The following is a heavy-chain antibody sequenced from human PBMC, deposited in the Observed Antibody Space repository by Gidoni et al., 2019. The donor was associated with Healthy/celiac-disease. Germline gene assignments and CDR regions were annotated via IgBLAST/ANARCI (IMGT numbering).Heavy chain of an antibody. CDR1: GGSISSGGYY. D-gene: IGHD3-10*01. J-gene: IGHJ6*03. V-gene: IGHV4-31*03. CDR3: ARDRRGRVRGVIPYYYMDV. Sequence: QVQLQESGSGLVKPSQTLSLPCTVSGGSISSGGYYWSWIRQHPGKGLEWIGYIYYSGSTYYNPSLKSRVTISVDTAKNQFSLKLSSVTAADTAVYYCARDRRGRVRGVIPYYYMDVWGKGTTVTVSS. CDR2: IYYSGST.